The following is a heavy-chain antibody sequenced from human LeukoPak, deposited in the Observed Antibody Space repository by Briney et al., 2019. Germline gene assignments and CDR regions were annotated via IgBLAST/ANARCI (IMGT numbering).Heavy chain of an antibody. J-gene: IGHJ5*02. CDR1: GYTFTGYY. CDR2: INPNSGGT. D-gene: IGHD4-23*01. CDR3: ARGSGNSVYNWFDP. V-gene: IGHV1-2*02. Sequence: ASVKVSCKASGYTFTGYYMHWVRHAPGQGLEWMGWINPNSGGTNYAQKFQGRVTMTRDTSISTAYMELSRLRSDDTAVYYCARGSGNSVYNWFDPWGQGTLVTVSS.